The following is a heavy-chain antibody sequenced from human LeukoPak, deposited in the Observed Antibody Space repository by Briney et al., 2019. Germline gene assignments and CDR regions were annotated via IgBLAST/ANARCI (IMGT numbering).Heavy chain of an antibody. CDR2: IYYSGST. CDR1: GGSTSSSSYY. D-gene: IGHD3-22*01. Sequence: SETLSLTCTVSGGSTSSSSYYWGWIRQPPGKGLEWIGSIYYSGSTYYNPSLKSRVTISVDTSKNQFSLNLSSVTAADTAVYYCARLYYDSSGYYLICYFDYWGQGTLVTVSS. V-gene: IGHV4-39*01. J-gene: IGHJ4*02. CDR3: ARLYYDSSGYYLICYFDY.